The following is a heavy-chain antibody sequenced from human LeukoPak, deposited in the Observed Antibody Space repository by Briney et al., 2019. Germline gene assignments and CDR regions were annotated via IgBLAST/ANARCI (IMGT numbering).Heavy chain of an antibody. J-gene: IGHJ4*02. Sequence: SVKVSCKASGGTFSSYAISWVRQAPGQGLEWMGGIIPIFGTANYAQKFQGRVTMTRNTSISTAYMELSSLRSEDTAVYYCARGISGYSSSHDYWGQGTLVTVSS. CDR3: ARGISGYSSSHDY. CDR2: IIPIFGTA. CDR1: GGTFSSYA. V-gene: IGHV1-69*05. D-gene: IGHD6-13*01.